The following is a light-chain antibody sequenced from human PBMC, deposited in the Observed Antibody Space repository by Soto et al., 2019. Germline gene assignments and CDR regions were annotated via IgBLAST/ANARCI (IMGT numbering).Light chain of an antibody. V-gene: IGLV2-14*03. CDR2: EVT. CDR3: NSYPTSSTLV. CDR1: SSDVGGYNF. Sequence: QSVLTQPASVSGSPGQSITVSCTGTSSDVGGYNFVSWYQQHPGKAPKLMIYEVTSRPSGVSNRFSGSKSGNTASLTISGLQAEDEADYYCNSYPTSSTLVFGTGTKVTVL. J-gene: IGLJ1*01.